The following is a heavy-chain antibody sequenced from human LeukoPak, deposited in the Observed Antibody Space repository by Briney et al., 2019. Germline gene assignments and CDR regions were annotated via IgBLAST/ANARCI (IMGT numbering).Heavy chain of an antibody. Sequence: PSETMSLTCTVSGGSISTYYWSWIRQPPGKGLEWIGYFYYSGSANYNPSLKSRVTILVDTSKNQFSLKLSSVTAADTALYYCARAQYSSSPLYYCMDVWGQGTTVTVSS. D-gene: IGHD6-13*01. V-gene: IGHV4-59*08. CDR3: ARAQYSSSPLYYCMDV. CDR2: FYYSGSA. J-gene: IGHJ6*02. CDR1: GGSISTYY.